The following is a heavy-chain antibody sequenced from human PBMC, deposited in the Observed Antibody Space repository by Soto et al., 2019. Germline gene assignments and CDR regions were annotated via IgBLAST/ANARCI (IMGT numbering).Heavy chain of an antibody. CDR3: VEMATITSQVDY. Sequence: SETLSLTCTVSGGSISSSSYYWGWIRQPPGKGLEWIGSIYYSGSTYYNPSLKSRVTISVDTSKNQFSLKLSSVTAADTAVYYCVEMATITSQVDYWGQGTLVTVSS. V-gene: IGHV4-39*01. J-gene: IGHJ4*02. D-gene: IGHD5-12*01. CDR1: GGSISSSSYY. CDR2: IYYSGST.